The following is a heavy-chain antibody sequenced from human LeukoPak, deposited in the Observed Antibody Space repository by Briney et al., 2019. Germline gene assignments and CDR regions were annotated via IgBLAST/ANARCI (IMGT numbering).Heavy chain of an antibody. J-gene: IGHJ4*02. CDR3: AKKEADYYDSSGYGGEYFDY. Sequence: PGGSLRLSCAASEFTFSSYSMSWVRQAPGKGLEWVSAISGSGGSTYYADSVKGRFTISRDNSKNTLYLQMNSLRAEDTAVYYCAKKEADYYDSSGYGGEYFDYWGQGTLVTVSS. V-gene: IGHV3-23*01. D-gene: IGHD3-22*01. CDR1: EFTFSSYS. CDR2: ISGSGGST.